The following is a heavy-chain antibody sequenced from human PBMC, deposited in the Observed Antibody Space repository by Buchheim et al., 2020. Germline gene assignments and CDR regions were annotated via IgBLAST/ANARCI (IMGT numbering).Heavy chain of an antibody. V-gene: IGHV3-7*01. J-gene: IGHJ4*02. CDR3: ARDAVLPSIVGAALFDY. D-gene: IGHD1-26*01. Sequence: EVQLVESGGGLVQPGGSLRLSCAASGFTFSSYWMSWVRQAPGKGLEWVANIKQDGSEKYYVDSVKGRFTISRDNAMNSLYLQMNSLRAEDTAVYYCARDAVLPSIVGAALFDYWGQGTL. CDR1: GFTFSSYW. CDR2: IKQDGSEK.